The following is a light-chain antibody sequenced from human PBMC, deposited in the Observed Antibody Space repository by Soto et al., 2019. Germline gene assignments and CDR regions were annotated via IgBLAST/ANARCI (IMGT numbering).Light chain of an antibody. Sequence: QMMQSPSSLSASAGDRVTIACQASQGIYNELNWYQQKPGKAPKLLIFGTSNLRTGVPSRFSGHRSGTDYILIISGFQPEDAATYYCQQYTSLPYTFGGGTKVEI. J-gene: IGKJ4*01. V-gene: IGKV1-33*01. CDR1: QGIYNE. CDR3: QQYTSLPYT. CDR2: GTS.